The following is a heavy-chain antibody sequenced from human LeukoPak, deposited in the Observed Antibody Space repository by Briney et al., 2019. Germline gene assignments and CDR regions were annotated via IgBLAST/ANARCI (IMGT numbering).Heavy chain of an antibody. Sequence: GGPLRLSCAASGFTFSTHGMHWVRQAPGKGPEWVAFISFDGSKKYYVDSVKGRFTISRDDSKDTLYLQMNSLRGEDTAVYYCAKDLELGWYVFDYWGQGTLVTVSP. CDR1: GFTFSTHG. V-gene: IGHV3-30*02. D-gene: IGHD7-27*01. J-gene: IGHJ4*02. CDR2: ISFDGSKK. CDR3: AKDLELGWYVFDY.